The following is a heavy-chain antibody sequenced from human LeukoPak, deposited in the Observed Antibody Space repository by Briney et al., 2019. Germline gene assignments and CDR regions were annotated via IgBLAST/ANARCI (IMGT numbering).Heavy chain of an antibody. J-gene: IGHJ4*02. CDR3: ARGGDYYDSSGFHY. V-gene: IGHV4-59*01. Sequence: SATLSLTCTVSGGSISSYYWSWIRQPPGKGLEWIGYIYYSGSTTYNPSLKSRVTISVDTSKNQFSLKLSSVTAADTAVYYCARGGDYYDSSGFHYWGQGTLVTVFS. CDR1: GGSISSYY. CDR2: IYYSGST. D-gene: IGHD3-22*01.